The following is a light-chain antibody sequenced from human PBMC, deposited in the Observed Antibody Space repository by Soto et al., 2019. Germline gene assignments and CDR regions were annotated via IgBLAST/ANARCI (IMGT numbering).Light chain of an antibody. CDR1: QAINNY. CDR2: AAS. Sequence: DIQMTQSPSSLSASVGDRVTITCRASQAINNYLAWYQQKPGKVPTLLISAASTLQSGVPSRFSGSGSVTDFPLTISSLQPEDVATYYCQKFNSVPTFGGGTKVEI. CDR3: QKFNSVPT. J-gene: IGKJ4*01. V-gene: IGKV1-27*01.